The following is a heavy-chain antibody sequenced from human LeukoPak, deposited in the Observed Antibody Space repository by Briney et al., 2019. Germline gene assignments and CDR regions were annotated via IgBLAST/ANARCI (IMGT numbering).Heavy chain of an antibody. Sequence: SETLPLTCTVSGGSISSYYWSWIRQPPGKGLEWIGYIYYSGSTNYNPSLKSRVTISVDTSKNQFSLKLSSVTAADTAVYYCARGNGYSSMRGAYFDYWGQGTLVTVSS. J-gene: IGHJ4*02. D-gene: IGHD5-18*01. V-gene: IGHV4-59*01. CDR2: IYYSGST. CDR1: GGSISSYY. CDR3: ARGNGYSSMRGAYFDY.